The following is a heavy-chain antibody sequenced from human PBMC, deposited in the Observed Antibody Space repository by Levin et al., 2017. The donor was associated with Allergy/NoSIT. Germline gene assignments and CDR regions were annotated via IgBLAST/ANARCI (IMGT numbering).Heavy chain of an antibody. V-gene: IGHV3-20*04. J-gene: IGHJ4*02. CDR2: INWKGGRT. D-gene: IGHD6-19*01. CDR3: ARDKGIAVAGGFDY. CDR1: GFTFDDYG. Sequence: GGSLRLSCAASGFTFDDYGMNWVRQAPGKELEWVSGINWKGGRTGYADSVKGRFTISRDNAKNSLYLQMNSLRAEDTALYYCARDKGIAVAGGFDYWGQGTLVTVSS.